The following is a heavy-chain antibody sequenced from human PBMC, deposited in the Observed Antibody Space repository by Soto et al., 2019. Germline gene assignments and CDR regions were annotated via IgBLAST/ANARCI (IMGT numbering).Heavy chain of an antibody. J-gene: IGHJ4*02. CDR1: GGSFSGYY. CDR2: INHSGST. Sequence: QVQLQQWGAGLLKPSETLSLTSAVYGGSFSGYYWSWIRQPPGKGLEWIGEINHSGSTNYNPSLKSRVTISVDTSKNQFSLKLSSVTAADTAVYYCARGVPQSFDYWGQGTLVTVSS. V-gene: IGHV4-34*01. CDR3: ARGVPQSFDY.